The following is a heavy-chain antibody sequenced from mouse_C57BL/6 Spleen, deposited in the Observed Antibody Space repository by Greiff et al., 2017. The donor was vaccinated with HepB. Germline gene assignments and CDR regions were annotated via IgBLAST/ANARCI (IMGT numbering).Heavy chain of an antibody. V-gene: IGHV1-4*01. J-gene: IGHJ3*01. Sequence: VKLQQSGAELARPGASVKMSCKASGYTFTSYTMHWVKQRPGQGLEWIGYINPSSGYTKYNQKFKDKATLTADKSSSTAYMQLSSLTSEDSAVYYCARCDSSGYEAWFAYWGQGTLVTVSA. CDR2: INPSSGYT. D-gene: IGHD3-2*02. CDR1: GYTFTSYT. CDR3: ARCDSSGYEAWFAY.